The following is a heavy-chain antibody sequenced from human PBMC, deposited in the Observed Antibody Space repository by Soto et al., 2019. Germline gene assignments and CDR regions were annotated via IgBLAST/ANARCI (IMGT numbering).Heavy chain of an antibody. V-gene: IGHV3-53*04. Sequence: GESLKISCAASGFTVSSNYMSWVRQAPGKGLEWVSVIYSGGSTYYADSVKGRFTISRHNSKNTLYLQMNSLRAEDTAVYYCARSGGYPPYYYYYGMDVWGQGTTVTVSS. CDR2: IYSGGST. CDR1: GFTVSSNY. J-gene: IGHJ6*02. D-gene: IGHD1-26*01. CDR3: ARSGGYPPYYYYYGMDV.